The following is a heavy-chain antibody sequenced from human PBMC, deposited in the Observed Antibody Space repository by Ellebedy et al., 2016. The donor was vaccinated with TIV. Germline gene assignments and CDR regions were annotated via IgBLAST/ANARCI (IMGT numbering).Heavy chain of an antibody. Sequence: GESLKISCAASGFTFRNYWMHWVRQAPGKGLVWVSRIKTDGTISDYAASVQGRFTISRDNAKNTLDLQMNNLRAEDTAVYYCVRDGDGYNFDYWGQGALVTVSS. V-gene: IGHV3-74*01. D-gene: IGHD5-24*01. J-gene: IGHJ4*02. CDR1: GFTFRNYW. CDR3: VRDGDGYNFDY. CDR2: IKTDGTIS.